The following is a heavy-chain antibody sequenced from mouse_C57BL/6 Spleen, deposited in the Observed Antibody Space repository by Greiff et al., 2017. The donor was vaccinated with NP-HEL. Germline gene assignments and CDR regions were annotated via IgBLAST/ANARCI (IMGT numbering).Heavy chain of an antibody. Sequence: DVKLQESGGGLVQPGGSMKLSCVASGFTFSNYWMNWVRQSPEKGLEWVAQIRLKSDNYATHYAESVKGRFTISRDDSKSSVYLQMNNLRAEDTGIYYCTPYPLYPWFAYWGQGTLVTVSA. D-gene: IGHD6-1*01. CDR1: GFTFSNYW. CDR3: TPYPLYPWFAY. V-gene: IGHV6-3*01. J-gene: IGHJ3*01. CDR2: IRLKSDNYAT.